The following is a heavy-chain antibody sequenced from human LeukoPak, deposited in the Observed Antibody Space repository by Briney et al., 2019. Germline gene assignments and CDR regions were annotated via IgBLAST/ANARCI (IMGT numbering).Heavy chain of an antibody. CDR2: ISPSGGIT. J-gene: IGHJ6*04. CDR1: GFTHSRHG. V-gene: IGHV3-23*01. CDR3: AELGITMFGGV. D-gene: IGHD3-10*02. Sequence: GGSLRLSCAASGFTHSRHGMNGLREAPGKGLEGVSGISPSGGITCYADSVKRRFTISRDNAKDTQSLQMNSLRAEDTAVYYCAELGITMFGGVWGKGTTVSISS.